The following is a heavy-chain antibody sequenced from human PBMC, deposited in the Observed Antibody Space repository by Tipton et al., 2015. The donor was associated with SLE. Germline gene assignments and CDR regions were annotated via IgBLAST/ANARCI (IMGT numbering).Heavy chain of an antibody. CDR2: INHSGST. D-gene: IGHD6-13*01. J-gene: IGHJ6*03. CDR1: GGSFSGYY. V-gene: IGHV4-34*01. Sequence: TLSLTCAVYGGSFSGYYWSWIRQPPGKGLEWIGEINHSGSTNYNPSLKSRVTISVDTSGNQFSLKLSSVTAADTAVYYCARVYSSSWYYYYYYMDVWGKGTTVTVSS. CDR3: ARVYSSSWYYYYYYMDV.